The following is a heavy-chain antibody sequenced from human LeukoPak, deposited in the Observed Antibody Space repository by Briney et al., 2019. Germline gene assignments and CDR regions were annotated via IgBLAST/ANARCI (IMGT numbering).Heavy chain of an antibody. D-gene: IGHD3-10*01. CDR3: ARGLWFLDY. J-gene: IGHJ4*02. CDR1: RFTFNTDT. CDR2: ISSSSGSK. Sequence: GGSLRLSCAASRFTFNTDTMNWVRQAPGKGLEWLSSISSSSGSKYYADSVRGRFIISRDNAKNSLYLQMNSLRAEDTAVYYCARGLWFLDYWGQGTLVTVSS. V-gene: IGHV3-21*01.